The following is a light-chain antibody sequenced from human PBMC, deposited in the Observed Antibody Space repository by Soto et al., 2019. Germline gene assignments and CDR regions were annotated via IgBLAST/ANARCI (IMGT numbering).Light chain of an antibody. CDR2: EVS. V-gene: IGLV2-14*01. Sequence: QSVLTQPASVSGSPGQSITISCTGTSSDFGDYDYVSWYLQHPGKVPKLMIYEVSNRPSGVSNRFSGSKSGNTASLTISGLQAEDEADYYCSSYTGSSTLVFGTGTKVIGL. CDR1: SSDFGDYDY. J-gene: IGLJ1*01. CDR3: SSYTGSSTLV.